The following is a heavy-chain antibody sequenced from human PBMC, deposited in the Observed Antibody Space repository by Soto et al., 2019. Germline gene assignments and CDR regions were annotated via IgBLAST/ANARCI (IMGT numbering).Heavy chain of an antibody. V-gene: IGHV1-8*01. J-gene: IGHJ5*02. CDR3: ARLRDSGYHGAWFDP. D-gene: IGHD3-22*01. CDR1: GYTFTSYD. CDR2: MNPNSGNT. Sequence: ASVKVSCKASGYTFTSYDINWVRQATGQGLEWMGWMNPNSGNTGYAQKFQGRVTMTRNTSISTAYMELSSLRSEDTAAYYCARLRDSGYHGAWFDPWGQGTLVTVSS.